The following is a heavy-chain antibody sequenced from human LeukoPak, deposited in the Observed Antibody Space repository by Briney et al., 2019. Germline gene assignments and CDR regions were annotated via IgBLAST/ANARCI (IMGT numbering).Heavy chain of an antibody. J-gene: IGHJ4*02. CDR3: ARSDTLGRFGPFDY. Sequence: PSQTLSLTCTVSGGSVSSGGYYWSWIRQHPGKGLEWIGYIYYSGSTYYNPSLKSRVTISVDTSKNQFSLKLSSVTAADTAVYYCARSDTLGRFGPFDYWGQGTLVTVSS. CDR1: GGSVSSGGYY. D-gene: IGHD3-10*01. CDR2: IYYSGST. V-gene: IGHV4-31*03.